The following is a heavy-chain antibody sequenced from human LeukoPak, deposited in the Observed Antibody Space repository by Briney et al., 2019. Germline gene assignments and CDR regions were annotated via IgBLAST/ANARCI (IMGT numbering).Heavy chain of an antibody. CDR1: GYTFTDYY. J-gene: IGHJ4*02. Sequence: ASVKVSCKASGYTFTDYYLHWVRQAPGQGLEWMGRIDPNRGATIYAQDFQGRITLTRDTSISTAYMELSTLTCDDTAVYYCARDTPSNPHWELDYWGQGALVTVSS. CDR2: IDPNRGAT. CDR3: ARDTPSNPHWELDY. D-gene: IGHD1-26*01. V-gene: IGHV1-2*06.